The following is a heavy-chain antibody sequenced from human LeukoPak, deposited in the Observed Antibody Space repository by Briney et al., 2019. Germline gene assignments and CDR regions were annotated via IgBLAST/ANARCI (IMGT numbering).Heavy chain of an antibody. CDR1: GFTFSSYA. CDR3: AKDLPPLRGEQQLGLDAFDI. V-gene: IGHV3-23*01. CDR2: ISGSGGST. Sequence: GGSLRLSCAASGFTFSSYAMNWVRQAPGKGLEWVSAISGSGGSTYYTDSVKGRFTISRDNSKNTLYLQMNSLRAEDTAVYYCAKDLPPLRGEQQLGLDAFDIWGQGTMVTVSS. J-gene: IGHJ3*02. D-gene: IGHD6-13*01.